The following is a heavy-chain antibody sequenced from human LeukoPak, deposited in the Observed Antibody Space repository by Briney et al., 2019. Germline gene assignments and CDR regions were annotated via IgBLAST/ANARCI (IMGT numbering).Heavy chain of an antibody. CDR1: GFSFSSYA. CDR2: ISSSGSTI. V-gene: IGHV3-48*04. D-gene: IGHD1-1*01. Sequence: GESLRLSCAASGFSFSSYAMSWVRQAPGKGLEWVSYISSSGSTIYYADSVKGRFTISRDNAKNSLYLQMNSLRAEDTAVYYCVSRLWKDGDQDYWGQGTLVTVSS. J-gene: IGHJ4*02. CDR3: VSRLWKDGDQDY.